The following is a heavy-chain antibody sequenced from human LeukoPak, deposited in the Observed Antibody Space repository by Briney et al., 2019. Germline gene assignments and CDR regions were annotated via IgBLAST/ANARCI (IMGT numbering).Heavy chain of an antibody. CDR1: GGTFSSYA. CDR3: ARDKFLGDGDYSDY. D-gene: IGHD4-17*01. J-gene: IGHJ4*02. V-gene: IGHV1-69*04. Sequence: PVKVSCKASGGTFSSYAISWVRQAPGQGLEWMGRIIPILGIANYAQKFQGRVTITADKSTSTAYMELSSLRSEDTAVYYCARDKFLGDGDYSDYWGRGTLVTVSS. CDR2: IIPILGIA.